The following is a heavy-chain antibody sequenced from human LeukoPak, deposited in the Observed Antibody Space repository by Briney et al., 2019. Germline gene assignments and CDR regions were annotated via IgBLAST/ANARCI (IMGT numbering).Heavy chain of an antibody. J-gene: IGHJ4*02. CDR3: VLRTTVTSVDD. V-gene: IGHV2-5*01. CDR1: GCSLTTDAGV. D-gene: IGHD4-17*01. CDR2: NYGNNDK. Sequence: SGPTLVKPTQTLTLTCTSSGCSLTTDAGVVGWVRRPPGKAPEWLTVNYGNNDKRYSASLNSRLTITKDTSKNQVLLTMTDMASVDTATYYCVLRTTVTSVDDWGQGTLVTVSS.